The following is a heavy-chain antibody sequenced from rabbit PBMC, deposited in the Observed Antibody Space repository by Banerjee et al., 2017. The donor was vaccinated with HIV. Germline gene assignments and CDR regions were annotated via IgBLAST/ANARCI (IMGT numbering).Heavy chain of an antibody. J-gene: IGHJ4*01. CDR3: AREESDGGGHLKL. CDR1: GFDFSSYH. CDR2: IYAGSGST. V-gene: IGHV1S40*01. Sequence: QSLEESGGGLVTPGGTLTLTCTASGFDFSSYHMGWVRQAPGKGLEWIGDIYAGSGSTYYASWVNGRFTISKTSSTTVTLQMTSLTAADTATYFCAREESDGGGHLKLWGPGTLVTVS. D-gene: IGHD2-1*01.